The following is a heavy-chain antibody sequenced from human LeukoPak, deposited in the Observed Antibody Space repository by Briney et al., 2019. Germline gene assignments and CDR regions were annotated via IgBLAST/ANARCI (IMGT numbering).Heavy chain of an antibody. CDR1: GFTFSNAW. J-gene: IGHJ6*02. V-gene: IGHV3-15*01. D-gene: IGHD3-10*01. Sequence: GGSLRLSCAASGFTFSNAWMSWVRQAPGKGLEWVGRIKSKTDGGTTDYAAPVKGRFTISRDDSKNTLYLQMNSLKTEDTAVYYCTTASLWFGELPHPYYYYYGMDVWGQGTTVTVSS. CDR2: IKSKTDGGTT. CDR3: TTASLWFGELPHPYYYYYGMDV.